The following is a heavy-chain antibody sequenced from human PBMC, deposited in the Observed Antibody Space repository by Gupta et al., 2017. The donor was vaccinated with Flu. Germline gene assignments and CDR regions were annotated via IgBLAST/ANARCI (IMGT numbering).Heavy chain of an antibody. CDR1: GFTFSRYR. D-gene: IGHD6-19*01. V-gene: IGHV3-7*01. Sequence: EVQLVESGGGLVQPGGSLRLACAASGFTFSRYRMSWVRPAPGKGLEWVANIKQDGSEKYYVDSVKGRFTISRDNAKNSLYLQMNSLRAEDTAVYYCARDRIAVAGTILDPYYYYYGMDVWGQGTTVTVSS. CDR2: IKQDGSEK. CDR3: ARDRIAVAGTILDPYYYYYGMDV. J-gene: IGHJ6*02.